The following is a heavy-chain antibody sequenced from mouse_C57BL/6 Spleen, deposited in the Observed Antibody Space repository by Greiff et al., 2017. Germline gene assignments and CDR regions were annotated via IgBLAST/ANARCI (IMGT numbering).Heavy chain of an antibody. Sequence: DVKLQESGPVLVKPGASVKMSCKASGYTFTDYYMNWVKQSHGKSLEWIGVINPYNGGTSYNQKFKGKATLTVDKSSSTAYMELNSLTSEDSAVYYCARSANFDYWGQGTTLTVSS. CDR3: ARSANFDY. V-gene: IGHV1-19*01. CDR1: GYTFTDYY. CDR2: INPYNGGT. J-gene: IGHJ2*01.